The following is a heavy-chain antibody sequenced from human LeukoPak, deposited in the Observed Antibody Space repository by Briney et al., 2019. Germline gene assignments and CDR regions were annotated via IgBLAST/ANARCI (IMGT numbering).Heavy chain of an antibody. CDR2: ISGSGDST. V-gene: IGHV3-23*01. Sequence: GGSLRLSCAVSGFAFGSEAMSWVRQAPGKGLEWVSGISGSGDSTYYADSVKGRFTISRDNSKNTLYLEMNSLRVEDTAVYYCAREYGLGGQGTLVTVSS. D-gene: IGHD4-17*01. CDR3: AREYGL. CDR1: GFAFGSEA. J-gene: IGHJ4*02.